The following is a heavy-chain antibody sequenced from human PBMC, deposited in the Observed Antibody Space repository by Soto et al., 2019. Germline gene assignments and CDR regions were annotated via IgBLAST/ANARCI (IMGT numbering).Heavy chain of an antibody. D-gene: IGHD1-1*01. J-gene: IGHJ4*02. V-gene: IGHV3-21*04. CDR2: ISSSSSYI. CDR3: TTTYPNDDSRVVAY. CDR1: GFTFSSYS. Sequence: GGSLRLSCAASGFTFSSYSMNWVRQAPGKGLEWVSSISSSSSYIYYADSVKGRFTISRDNPKNSLYLQMNSLRGEDTALYYCTTTYPNDDSRVVAYWGQGTLVTVSS.